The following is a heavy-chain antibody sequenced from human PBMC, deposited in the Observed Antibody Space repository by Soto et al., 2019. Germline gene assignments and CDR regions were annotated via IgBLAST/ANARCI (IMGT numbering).Heavy chain of an antibody. V-gene: IGHV1-2*04. CDR3: ARGADRYSGRPGY. CDR2: INPNSGGT. D-gene: IGHD1-26*01. Sequence: ASVKVSCKASGYTFTGYYMHWVRQAPGQGLEWMGWINPNSGGTNYAQKFQGWVTMTRDTSISTAYMELSRLRSDDTAVYYCARGADRYSGRPGYWGQGTLVTVSS. J-gene: IGHJ4*02. CDR1: GYTFTGYY.